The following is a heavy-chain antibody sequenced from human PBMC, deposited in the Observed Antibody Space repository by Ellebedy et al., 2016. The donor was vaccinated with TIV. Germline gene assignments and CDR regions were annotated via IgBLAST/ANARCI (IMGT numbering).Heavy chain of an antibody. CDR3: ASGGYCSSTSCYTGDAFDI. CDR1: GFTFSDYY. Sequence: GGSLRLSXAASGFTFSDYYMSWIRQAPGKGLEWVSYISSSSSYTNYADSVKGRFTISRDNAKNSLYLQMNSLRAEDTAVYYCASGGYCSSTSCYTGDAFDIWGQGTMVTVSS. CDR2: ISSSSSYT. D-gene: IGHD2-2*02. V-gene: IGHV3-11*03. J-gene: IGHJ3*02.